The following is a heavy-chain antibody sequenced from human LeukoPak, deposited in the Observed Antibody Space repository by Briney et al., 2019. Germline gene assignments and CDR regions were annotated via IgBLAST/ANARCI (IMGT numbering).Heavy chain of an antibody. J-gene: IGHJ4*02. CDR1: GFIVSSNY. D-gene: IGHD1-26*01. CDR3: ASSGSYRFDY. Sequence: PGGSLRLSCAASGFIVSSNYMNWVRQAPGKGLEWVSVIYSGGSTYYADSVKGRFTISRDNSKNTLYLQMNSLRAEDTAVYYCASSGSYRFDYWGQGTLVTVSS. V-gene: IGHV3-53*01. CDR2: IYSGGST.